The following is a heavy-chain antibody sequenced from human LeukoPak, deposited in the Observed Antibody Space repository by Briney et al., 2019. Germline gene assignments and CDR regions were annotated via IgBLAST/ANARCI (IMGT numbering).Heavy chain of an antibody. D-gene: IGHD3-22*01. J-gene: IGHJ3*02. Sequence: ASVKVSCKASGYTFTSYDINWVRQATGQGLEWMGWMNPNSGNTGYAQKFQGRVTMTRNTSISTAYMELSSLRSEDTAVYYCARVDPPDMIVVVDDAFDIWGQGTMVTVSS. CDR2: MNPNSGNT. CDR1: GYTFTSYD. CDR3: ARVDPPDMIVVVDDAFDI. V-gene: IGHV1-8*01.